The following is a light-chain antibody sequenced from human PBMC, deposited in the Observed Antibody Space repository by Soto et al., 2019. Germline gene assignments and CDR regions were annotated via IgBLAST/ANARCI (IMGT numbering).Light chain of an antibody. V-gene: IGLV2-14*01. CDR2: DVG. Sequence: QSALTQPASVSGSPGQSITISCTGTSSDVGGYNYVSWYQQHPGKAPKLIIYDVGNRPSGVSNRFSGSRSGNTASLTISGLQAEDESDYYCNSYTSSSTSYVVFGGGTKLTVL. J-gene: IGLJ2*01. CDR3: NSYTSSSTSYVV. CDR1: SSDVGGYNY.